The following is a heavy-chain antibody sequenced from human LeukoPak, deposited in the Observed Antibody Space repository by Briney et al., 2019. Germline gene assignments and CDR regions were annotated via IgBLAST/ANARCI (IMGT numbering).Heavy chain of an antibody. CDR1: GGSISSYY. Sequence: PSETLSLTCTVSGGSISSYYWSWIRQPPGKGLEWIGYIYYSGSTNYNPSLKSRVTISVDTSKNQFSLKLSSVTAADTAVYYCARDLIAADGYDAFDIWGQGTMVTVSS. CDR2: IYYSGST. CDR3: ARDLIAADGYDAFDI. J-gene: IGHJ3*02. D-gene: IGHD6-13*01. V-gene: IGHV4-59*01.